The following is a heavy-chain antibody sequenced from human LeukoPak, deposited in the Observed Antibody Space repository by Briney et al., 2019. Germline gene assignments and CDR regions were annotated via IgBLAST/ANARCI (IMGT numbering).Heavy chain of an antibody. D-gene: IGHD4-17*01. CDR1: GFTVSTNS. J-gene: IGHJ4*02. CDR2: IYSGGST. CDR3: ARGMTNPFDY. V-gene: IGHV3-53*04. Sequence: GGSLRLSCAASGFTVSTNSMSWVRQAPGKGLDCASVIYSGGSTYYADSVKGRFTISRHNSENTLYLQMNSLRAEDTAVYYCARGMTNPFDYWGQGTLVTVSS.